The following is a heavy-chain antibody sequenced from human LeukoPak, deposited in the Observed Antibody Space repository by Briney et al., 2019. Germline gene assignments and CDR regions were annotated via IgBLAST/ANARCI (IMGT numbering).Heavy chain of an antibody. CDR1: GFTFDDYA. Sequence: GGSLRLSCAASGFTFDDYAMSWVRQAPGKGLEWVSGINWSGGSTGYADSVKGRFTISRDNSKNTLYLQMNSLRAEDTAVYYCARAKGELGRHFDYWGQGTLVTVSS. D-gene: IGHD1-26*01. CDR3: ARAKGELGRHFDY. J-gene: IGHJ4*02. V-gene: IGHV3-20*04. CDR2: INWSGGST.